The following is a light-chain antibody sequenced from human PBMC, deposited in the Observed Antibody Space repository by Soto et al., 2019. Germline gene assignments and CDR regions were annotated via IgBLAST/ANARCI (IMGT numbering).Light chain of an antibody. CDR2: QTS. CDR3: QHYSGWPPV. CDR1: QSVTTQ. Sequence: IVLTQSPGTLSFSPWERATLSCRASQSVTTQLAWYQQKPGQAPRLLIYQTSARATGIPGRFSGSGSGTDFTLTISNLQSEDFALYYCQHYSGWPPVFGQGTKVDIK. V-gene: IGKV3-15*01. J-gene: IGKJ2*01.